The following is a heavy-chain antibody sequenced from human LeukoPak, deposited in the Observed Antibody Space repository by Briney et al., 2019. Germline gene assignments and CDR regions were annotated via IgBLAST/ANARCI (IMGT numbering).Heavy chain of an antibody. Sequence: GGSLGPSCAASGFTSSDNYMSWFRQAPGKGLEWVSYISSTSSYINYADSVKGRFTISRDNAKNSLFLQMNSLRAEDTAVYYCARVSQWLVPYWGQGTLVTVSS. J-gene: IGHJ4*02. CDR3: ARVSQWLVPY. CDR2: ISSTSSYI. V-gene: IGHV3-11*05. CDR1: GFTSSDNY. D-gene: IGHD6-19*01.